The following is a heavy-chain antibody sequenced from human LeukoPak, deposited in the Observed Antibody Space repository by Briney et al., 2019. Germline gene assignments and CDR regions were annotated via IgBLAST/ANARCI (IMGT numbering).Heavy chain of an antibody. D-gene: IGHD6-13*01. V-gene: IGHV4-4*07. CDR2: IYTSGST. J-gene: IGHJ4*02. Sequence: PSETLSLTCTVSGGSISSYYWSWLRQPAGKGLAWIGRIYTSGSTNYNPSLKSRVTMSVDTSKNQFSLKLSSVTAADTAVYYCASSSWAWVDYWGQGTLVTVSS. CDR1: GGSISSYY. CDR3: ASSSWAWVDY.